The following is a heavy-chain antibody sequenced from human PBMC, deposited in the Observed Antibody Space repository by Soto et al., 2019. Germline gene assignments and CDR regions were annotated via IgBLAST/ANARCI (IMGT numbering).Heavy chain of an antibody. J-gene: IGHJ4*02. CDR1: GGTFSSYA. CDR3: ARGVYSSSALDY. Sequence: QVQLVQSGAEVKKPGSSVKVSCKASGGTFSSYAINWVRQAPGQGLEWMGGIIPIFGPANYAQKFQGRVTITADDSTSTDYMELSSMRSEDTAVYYCARGVYSSSALDYWGQGTLVTVSS. V-gene: IGHV1-69*01. CDR2: IIPIFGPA. D-gene: IGHD6-13*01.